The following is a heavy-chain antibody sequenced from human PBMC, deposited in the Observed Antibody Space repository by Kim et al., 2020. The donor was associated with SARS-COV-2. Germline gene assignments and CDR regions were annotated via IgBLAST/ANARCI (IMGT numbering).Heavy chain of an antibody. Sequence: WGSLRLSCAASGFTFSSYWMTWVRQAPGKGLEWVANIKQDGNQKYYVDSVKGRFTISRDNAKNSRYLQMNSLRAEDTAVYYCARDGDLYSSGKDAFDIWGQGTMVTVSS. CDR3: ARDGDLYSSGKDAFDI. CDR1: GFTFSSYW. J-gene: IGHJ3*02. CDR2: IKQDGNQK. D-gene: IGHD6-19*01. V-gene: IGHV3-7*01.